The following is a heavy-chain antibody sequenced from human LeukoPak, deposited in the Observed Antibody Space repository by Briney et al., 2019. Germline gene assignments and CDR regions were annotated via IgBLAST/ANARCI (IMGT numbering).Heavy chain of an antibody. CDR2: INHSGST. V-gene: IGHV4-34*01. CDR1: GGSFSGYY. Sequence: SETLSLTCAVYGGSFSGYYWSWIRQPPGKGLEWIGEINHSGSTNYNPSLKSRVTISVDTSKNQFSLKLSSVTAADTAMYYCARTLLAYDAFDIWGQGTMVTVSS. CDR3: ARTLLAYDAFDI. J-gene: IGHJ3*02.